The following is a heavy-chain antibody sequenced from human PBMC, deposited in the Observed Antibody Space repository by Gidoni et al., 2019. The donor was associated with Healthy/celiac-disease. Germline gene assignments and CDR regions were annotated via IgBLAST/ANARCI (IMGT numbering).Heavy chain of an antibody. V-gene: IGHV1-18*01. CDR3: AREQWGGIAVAGTYFDY. CDR2: ISAYNGNT. D-gene: IGHD6-19*01. J-gene: IGHJ4*02. CDR1: GYTFTSYG. Sequence: QVQLVQSGAEVKKPGASVKVSCKASGYTFTSYGISWVRQAPGQGLEWMGWISAYNGNTNYAQKLQGRVTMITDTSTSTAYMELRSLRSDDTAVYYCAREQWGGIAVAGTYFDYWGQGTLVTVSS.